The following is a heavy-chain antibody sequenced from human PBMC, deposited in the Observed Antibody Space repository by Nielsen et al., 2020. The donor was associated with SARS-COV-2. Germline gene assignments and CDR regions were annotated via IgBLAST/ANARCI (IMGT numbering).Heavy chain of an antibody. CDR1: GFTFSSYA. CDR2: IWYDGSNK. CDR3: ARAYRPITIFGVVPPSGMDV. J-gene: IGHJ6*02. V-gene: IGHV3-33*08. D-gene: IGHD3-3*01. Sequence: GGSLRLSCAASGFTFSSYAMNWVRQAPGKGLEWVAVIWYDGSNKYYADSVKGRFTISRDNAKNSLYLQMNSLRAEDTAVYYCARAYRPITIFGVVPPSGMDVWGQGTTVTVSS.